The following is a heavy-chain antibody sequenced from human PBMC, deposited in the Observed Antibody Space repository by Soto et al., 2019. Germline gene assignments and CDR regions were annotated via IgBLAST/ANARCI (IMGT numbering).Heavy chain of an antibody. Sequence: WVSLRLSCSASGFTFSSYAMHWVRQAPGKGLEWVAVISYDGSNKYYADSVKGRFTISRDNSKNTLYLQMNSLRAEDTAAHYLPRSQPRCLPALLWFGELLGYWGEGTLETFTS. D-gene: IGHD3-10*01. CDR3: PRSQPRCLPALLWFGELLGY. J-gene: IGHJ4*02. CDR2: ISYDGSNK. CDR1: GFTFSSYA. V-gene: IGHV3-30-3*01.